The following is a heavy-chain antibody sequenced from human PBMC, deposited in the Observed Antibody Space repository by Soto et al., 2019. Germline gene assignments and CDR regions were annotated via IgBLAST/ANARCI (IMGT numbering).Heavy chain of an antibody. CDR1: GGSISSYY. V-gene: IGHV4-59*08. Sequence: SETLSLTCTVSGGSISSYYCSWIRQPPGKGLEWIGYIYYSGSTNYNPSLKSRVTISVDTSKNQFSLRLSSVTAADTAVYYCARLSEQLVVGYWGQGTLVTVSS. CDR2: IYYSGST. J-gene: IGHJ4*02. CDR3: ARLSEQLVVGY. D-gene: IGHD6-6*01.